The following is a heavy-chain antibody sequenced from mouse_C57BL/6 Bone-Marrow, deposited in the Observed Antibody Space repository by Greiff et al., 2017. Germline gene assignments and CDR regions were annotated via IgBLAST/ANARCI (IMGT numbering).Heavy chain of an antibody. Sequence: QVQLQQPGAELVMPGASVKLSCKASGYTFTSYWMHWVKQRPGQGLEWIGEIDPSDSYTNYNQKFKGKSTLTVDKSSSTAYMQLSSLTSEDSAVYYGARFQIYYYGSSYGDYWGQGTTLTVSS. CDR1: GYTFTSYW. CDR3: ARFQIYYYGSSYGDY. V-gene: IGHV1-69*01. D-gene: IGHD1-1*01. CDR2: IDPSDSYT. J-gene: IGHJ2*01.